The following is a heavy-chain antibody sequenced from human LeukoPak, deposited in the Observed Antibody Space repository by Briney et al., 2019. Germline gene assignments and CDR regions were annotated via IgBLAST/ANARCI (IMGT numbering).Heavy chain of an antibody. CDR2: ISGRGGST. CDR3: AKTRRDFWSGYYLRYYFDY. CDR1: GFTFSSYA. D-gene: IGHD3-3*01. Sequence: GGSLRLSCAASGFTFSSYAMSWVRQAPGKGLEWVSAISGRGGSTYYADSVKGRFTISRDNSKNTLYLQMNSLRAEDTAVYYCAKTRRDFWSGYYLRYYFDYWGQGTLVTVSS. J-gene: IGHJ4*02. V-gene: IGHV3-23*01.